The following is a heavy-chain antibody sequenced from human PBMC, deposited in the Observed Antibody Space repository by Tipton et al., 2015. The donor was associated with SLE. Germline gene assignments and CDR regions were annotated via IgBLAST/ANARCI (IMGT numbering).Heavy chain of an antibody. D-gene: IGHD1-14*01. CDR3: ARLGTEWAYVDV. CDR1: GGSFSGYY. CDR2: IYHSGST. J-gene: IGHJ6*04. Sequence: TLSLTCVVYGGSFSGYYWNWIRQPPGKGLEWIGEIYHSGSTNYNASLKSRVTISVDKSKNQFSLKLSSVTAADTAVYYCARLGTEWAYVDVWGKGTTVTVSS. V-gene: IGHV4-34*01.